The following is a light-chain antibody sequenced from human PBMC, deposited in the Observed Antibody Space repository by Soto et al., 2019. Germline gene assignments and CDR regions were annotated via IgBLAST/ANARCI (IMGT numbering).Light chain of an antibody. J-gene: IGKJ2*01. CDR3: QQYHTYPQT. CDR2: GAS. V-gene: IGKV3-15*01. CDR1: QSVSSN. Sequence: EIVMTQSPATLSVSPGERATLSCRASQSVSSNLAWYQQKPGQAPRLLIYGASTRATGIPARFSGSGSGTEFTLTITSLQSEDFATYYCQQYHTYPQTFGQGTRLEI.